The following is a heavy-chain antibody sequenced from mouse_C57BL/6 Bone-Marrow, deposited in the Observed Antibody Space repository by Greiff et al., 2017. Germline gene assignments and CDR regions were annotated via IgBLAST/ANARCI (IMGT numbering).Heavy chain of an antibody. V-gene: IGHV1-85*01. J-gene: IGHJ4*01. CDR3: ARDYYGSFYAMDY. CDR1: GYTFTSYD. CDR2: IYPRDGST. Sequence: QVQLKESGPELVKPGASVKLSCKASGYTFTSYDINWVKQRPGQGLEWIGWIYPRDGSTKYNEKFKGKATLTVDTSSSTAYMELHCLTSDDSAVYFCARDYYGSFYAMDYWGQGTSVTVSS. D-gene: IGHD1-1*01.